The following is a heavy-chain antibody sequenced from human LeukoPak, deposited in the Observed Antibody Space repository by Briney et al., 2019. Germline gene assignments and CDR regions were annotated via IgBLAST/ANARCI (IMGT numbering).Heavy chain of an antibody. CDR1: RFTFSNYA. J-gene: IGHJ4*02. Sequence: GGSLRLSCAASRFTFSNYAMSWVRQAPGKGLEWVSSIRDSAYRTYYADSVKGRFTISRDNSKNTLYLQMNSLRAEDTAVYYCARGSGIVSMWDYFDYWGQGTLVTVSS. D-gene: IGHD3-10*02. CDR2: IRDSAYRT. V-gene: IGHV3-23*01. CDR3: ARGSGIVSMWDYFDY.